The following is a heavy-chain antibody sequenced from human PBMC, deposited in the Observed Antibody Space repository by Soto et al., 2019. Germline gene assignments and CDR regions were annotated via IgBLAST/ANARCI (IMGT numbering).Heavy chain of an antibody. D-gene: IGHD3-16*02. CDR1: GFTFSSYS. Sequence: GGSLRLSCAASGFTFSSYSMNWVRQAPGKGLEWVSSISSSSSYIYYADSVKGRFTISRDNAKNSRYLQMNSLRAEDTAVYYCARDYDYIWGSYRYSGYMDVWGKGTTVTVSS. J-gene: IGHJ6*03. V-gene: IGHV3-21*01. CDR3: ARDYDYIWGSYRYSGYMDV. CDR2: ISSSSSYI.